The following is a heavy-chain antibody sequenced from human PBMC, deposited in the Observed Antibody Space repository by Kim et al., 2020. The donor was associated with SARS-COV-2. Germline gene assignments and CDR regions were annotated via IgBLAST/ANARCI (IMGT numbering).Heavy chain of an antibody. D-gene: IGHD6-19*01. CDR1: GGTFSSYA. CDR2: IIPIFGTA. CDR3: ARDRQQWLVGYDP. Sequence: SVKVSCKASGGTFSSYAISWVRQAPGQGLEWMGGIIPIFGTANYAQKFQGRVTITADESTSTAYMELSSLRSEDTAVYYCARDRQQWLVGYDPWGQGTLVTVSS. V-gene: IGHV1-69*13. J-gene: IGHJ5*02.